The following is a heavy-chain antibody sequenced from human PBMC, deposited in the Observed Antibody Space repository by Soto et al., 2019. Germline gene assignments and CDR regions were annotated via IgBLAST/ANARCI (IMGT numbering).Heavy chain of an antibody. V-gene: IGHV4-61*01. CDR1: GDSVSSDRYF. D-gene: IGHD1-26*01. CDR2: ISYTGDT. J-gene: IGHJ5*02. Sequence: TLSLTCSVSGDSVSSDRYFWTWIRQPPGKGLEWIAYISYTGDTNYNPSLKSRVTISVDTSRNQFSLTLTSVTAADTAVYFCARIVVGATVDLWGQGSLVTVSS. CDR3: ARIVVGATVDL.